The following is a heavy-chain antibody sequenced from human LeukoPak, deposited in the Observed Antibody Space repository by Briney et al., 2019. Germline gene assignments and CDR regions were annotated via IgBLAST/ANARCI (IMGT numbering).Heavy chain of an antibody. CDR2: ISAYNGNT. CDR3: ARVFSGAIGFDY. Sequence: ASVKVSCKASGYTFTSYGISWVRQAPGQGLEWMGWISAYNGNTNYAQKLQGRVTMTTDTSTSTVYMELSSLRSEDTAVYYCARVFSGAIGFDYWGQGTLVTVSS. CDR1: GYTFTSYG. J-gene: IGHJ4*02. D-gene: IGHD1-26*01. V-gene: IGHV1-18*01.